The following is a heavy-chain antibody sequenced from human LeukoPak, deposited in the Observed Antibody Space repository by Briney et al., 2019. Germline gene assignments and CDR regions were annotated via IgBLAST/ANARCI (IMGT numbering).Heavy chain of an antibody. D-gene: IGHD3-10*01. CDR2: IYTSGST. CDR1: GGSISSGSYY. CDR3: ARDMVRGPLDY. J-gene: IGHJ4*02. V-gene: IGHV4-61*02. Sequence: SQTLSLTCTVSGGSISSGSYYWSWIRQPAGKGLEWIGRIYTSGSTNYNPSLKSRVTISVDTSKNQFSLKLSSVTAADTAVYYCARDMVRGPLDYWGQGTLVTVSS.